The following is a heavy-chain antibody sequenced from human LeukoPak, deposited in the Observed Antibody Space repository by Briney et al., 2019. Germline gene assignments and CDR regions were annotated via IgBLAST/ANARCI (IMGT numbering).Heavy chain of an antibody. CDR3: ARGVSGSYSPSDY. CDR2: IYSGGST. D-gene: IGHD1-26*01. Sequence: GGSLRLSCAASGFTVSSNYMSWVRQAPGKGLEWVSVIYSGGSTYYADSVKGRFTISRDNSKNTLYLQMNSLRAEDTAVYYCARGVSGSYSPSDYWGQGTLVTVSS. J-gene: IGHJ4*02. V-gene: IGHV3-53*01. CDR1: GFTVSSNY.